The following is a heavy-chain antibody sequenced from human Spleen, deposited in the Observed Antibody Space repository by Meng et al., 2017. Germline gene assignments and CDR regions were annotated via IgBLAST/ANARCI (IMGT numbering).Heavy chain of an antibody. Sequence: QFTVKEAGPTLVQPKPGRTRTCSFYGFALTISGVGVDWIRQAPGKGLEWLALIYWNDDKRYSPSLKSRLLVTKYTSKDQVVFTMTSRDPVDTATYYCGHTVFYDVPVVWFDPWGQGTLVTVSS. J-gene: IGHJ5*02. V-gene: IGHV2-5*01. CDR1: GFALTISGVG. CDR2: IYWNDDK. D-gene: IGHD3-10*02. CDR3: GHTVFYDVPVVWFDP.